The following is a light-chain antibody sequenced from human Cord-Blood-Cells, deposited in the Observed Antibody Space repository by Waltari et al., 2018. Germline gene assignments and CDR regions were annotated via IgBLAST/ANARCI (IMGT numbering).Light chain of an antibody. J-gene: IGKJ4*01. V-gene: IGKV4-1*01. Sequence: IVITQSPVSLAVSLGERANINCKSSQSVLYSSNNKNYLAWYQQKPGQPPKLLIYWASTRESGVPDRFSGSGSGTDFTLTISSLQAEDVAVYYCQQYYSTPLTFGGGTKVEIK. CDR3: QQYYSTPLT. CDR2: WAS. CDR1: QSVLYSSNNKNY.